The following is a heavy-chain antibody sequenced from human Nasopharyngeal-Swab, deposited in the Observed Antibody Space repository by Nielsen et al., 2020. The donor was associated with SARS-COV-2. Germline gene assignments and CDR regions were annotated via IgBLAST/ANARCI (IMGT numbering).Heavy chain of an antibody. D-gene: IGHD5-18*01. CDR1: GFTFSSYS. Sequence: GSLRLFCAASGFTFSSYSMNWVRQAPGKGLEWVSSISSSSSYIYYADSVKGRFTISRDNAKNSLYLQMNSLRAEDTAVYYCARDQGYSYGYYYYYMDVWGKGTTVTVSS. CDR2: ISSSSSYI. CDR3: ARDQGYSYGYYYYYMDV. J-gene: IGHJ6*03. V-gene: IGHV3-21*01.